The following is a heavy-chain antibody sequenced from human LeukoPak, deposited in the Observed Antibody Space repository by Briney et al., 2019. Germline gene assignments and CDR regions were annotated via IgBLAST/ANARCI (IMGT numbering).Heavy chain of an antibody. D-gene: IGHD2-8*01. CDR3: GRDSRAYCSKGACYSIDY. V-gene: IGHV1-18*01. CDR2: ISAYNGGYT. Sequence: VASVKVSCKASGYTFTTYGINWVRQAPGQGLEWMGWISAYNGGYTNYAQRVQGRVTMTTDTSTSTAYMELRSLGSDDTAVYYCGRDSRAYCSKGACYSIDYWGQGTLVTVSS. CDR1: GYTFTTYG. J-gene: IGHJ4*02.